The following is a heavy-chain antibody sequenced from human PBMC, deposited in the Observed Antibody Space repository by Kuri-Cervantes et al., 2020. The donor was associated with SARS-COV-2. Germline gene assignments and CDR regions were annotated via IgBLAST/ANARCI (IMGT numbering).Heavy chain of an antibody. Sequence: SETLSLTCAVSGGSISSSNWWIWVRQPPGKGLEWIGEIYHSGSTNYNPSLKSRATISVDTSKNQFSLKLSSVTAADTAVYYCARDFTLRYCSGGSCYSPYDWFDPWGQGTLVTVSS. D-gene: IGHD2-15*01. CDR3: ARDFTLRYCSGGSCYSPYDWFDP. J-gene: IGHJ5*02. CDR1: GGSISSSNW. V-gene: IGHV4-4*02. CDR2: IYHSGST.